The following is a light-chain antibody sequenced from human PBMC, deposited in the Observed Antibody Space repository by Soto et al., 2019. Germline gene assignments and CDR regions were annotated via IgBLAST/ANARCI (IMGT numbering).Light chain of an antibody. Sequence: DIQMTQSPSTLSAYVGDRVTITCRASQSLSGWLAWYQQKPGKAPKLLIDKTSTLESGVPSRFSGSGSGTDFTLTISSLQPEDFATSYCQQYYNLHTFGQGTKLEIK. CDR1: QSLSGW. CDR2: KTS. CDR3: QQYYNLHT. J-gene: IGKJ2*01. V-gene: IGKV1-5*03.